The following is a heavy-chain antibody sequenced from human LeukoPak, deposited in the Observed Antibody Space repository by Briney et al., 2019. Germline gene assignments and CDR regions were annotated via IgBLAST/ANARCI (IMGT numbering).Heavy chain of an antibody. V-gene: IGHV3-23*01. CDR1: GFTFSSYA. Sequence: GGSLRLSCAASGFTFSSYAMSSVRQAPGKGLEWVSAITGSGGSTYYADSVKGRFTISRGNSKNTLDLQMNSLRAEDTAVYYCAKGTSWVSDYYYMDVWGKGTTVTVSS. D-gene: IGHD2-8*01. CDR2: ITGSGGST. CDR3: AKGTSWVSDYYYMDV. J-gene: IGHJ6*03.